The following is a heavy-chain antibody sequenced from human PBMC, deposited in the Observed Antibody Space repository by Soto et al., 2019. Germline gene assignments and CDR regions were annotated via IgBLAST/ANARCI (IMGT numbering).Heavy chain of an antibody. CDR3: GRAVQNDGNYYIDA. CDR2: INSDGSRI. Sequence: EVQRVESGGGLVQPGGSLRLSCAASGFPFSGYWMHWVRQAPGKGLVWVSRINSDGSRINYADSVKGRFTISRDNAENTLYLQMNSLTDEDTAVHYCGRAVQNDGNYYIDARGKGTTVTVSS. J-gene: IGHJ6*03. V-gene: IGHV3-74*01. CDR1: GFPFSGYW.